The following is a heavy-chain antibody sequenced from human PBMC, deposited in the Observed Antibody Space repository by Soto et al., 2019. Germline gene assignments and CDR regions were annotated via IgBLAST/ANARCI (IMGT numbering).Heavy chain of an antibody. CDR3: ARDRQTFIVGATDFDY. D-gene: IGHD1-26*01. J-gene: IGHJ4*02. CDR2: ISSSSSYI. Sequence: GGSLRLSCAASGFTFSSYSMNWVRRAPGKGLEWVSSISSSSSYIYYADSVKGRFTISRDNAKNSLYLQMNSLRAEDTAVYYCARDRQTFIVGATDFDYWGQGTLVTVSS. V-gene: IGHV3-21*01. CDR1: GFTFSSYS.